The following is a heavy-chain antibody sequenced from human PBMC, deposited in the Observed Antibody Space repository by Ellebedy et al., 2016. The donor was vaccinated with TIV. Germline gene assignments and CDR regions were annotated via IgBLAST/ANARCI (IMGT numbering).Heavy chain of an antibody. CDR1: GFTFSSYA. J-gene: IGHJ5*02. CDR2: ISGSGGST. D-gene: IGHD1-1*01. Sequence: GESLKISCAASGFTFSSYAMSWVRQAPGKGLEWVSAISGSGGSTYYADSVKGRFTISRDNSKNTLYLQMNSLRSEDTAVYFCTRGGTMGEYKGFDPWGRGTLVIVSS. CDR3: TRGGTMGEYKGFDP. V-gene: IGHV3-23*01.